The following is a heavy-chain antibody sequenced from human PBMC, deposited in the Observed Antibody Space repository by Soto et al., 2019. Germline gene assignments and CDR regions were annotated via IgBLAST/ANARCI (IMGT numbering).Heavy chain of an antibody. CDR3: ARGTYFDY. J-gene: IGHJ4*02. CDR2: ISANNDHT. Sequence: QVQLVQSGAEVKKPGASVKVSCKASGYTLNTYGITWVRQAPGQGLEWMGWISANNDHTNYPQKLQGRVTMTTDTPTRTAYMEPRSLTADVTAVYFCARGTYFDYWGQGTLVTVSS. V-gene: IGHV1-18*01. CDR1: GYTLNTYG.